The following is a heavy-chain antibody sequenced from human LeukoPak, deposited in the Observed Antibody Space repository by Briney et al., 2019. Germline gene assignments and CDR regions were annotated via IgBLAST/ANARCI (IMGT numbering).Heavy chain of an antibody. CDR1: GASISSYY. CDR3: ARENPSGYYNRPIDY. CDR2: IYYSGSI. J-gene: IGHJ4*02. Sequence: PSETLSLTCTVSGASISSYYWSWIRQPPGKGLEWIGVIYYSGSIKYNPSLKSRVTMSVDTSKNQFSLKLSSVTAADTAIYYCARENPSGYYNRPIDYWGQGTLVTVSS. V-gene: IGHV4-59*12. D-gene: IGHD3-22*01.